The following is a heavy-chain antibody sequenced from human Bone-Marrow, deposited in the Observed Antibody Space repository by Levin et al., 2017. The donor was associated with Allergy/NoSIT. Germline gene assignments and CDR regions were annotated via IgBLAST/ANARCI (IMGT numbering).Heavy chain of an antibody. CDR2: IYPGDSDT. D-gene: IGHD6-19*01. CDR1: GYSFTSYW. Sequence: GESLKISCKGSGYSFTSYWIGWVRQMPGKGLEWMGIIYPGDSDTRYSPSFQGQVTISADKSISTAYLQWSSLKASDTAMYYCARIGPSSGIAVAGRPYYYYYGMDVWGQGTTVTVSS. J-gene: IGHJ6*02. V-gene: IGHV5-51*01. CDR3: ARIGPSSGIAVAGRPYYYYYGMDV.